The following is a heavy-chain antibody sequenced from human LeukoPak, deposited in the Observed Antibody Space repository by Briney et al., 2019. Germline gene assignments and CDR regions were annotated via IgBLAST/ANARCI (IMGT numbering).Heavy chain of an antibody. D-gene: IGHD1-14*01. CDR3: ARYHPANLGQVKKVFDY. Sequence: SQTLSLTCAVSGGSISSGGYSWSWIRQPPGKGLEWIGYISYTGSPDYNSSLKSRVTISVDTSKNQFSLKLSSVTAADTAVYYCARYHPANLGQVKKVFDYWGQGTLVTVSS. CDR2: ISYTGSP. J-gene: IGHJ4*02. CDR1: GGSISSGGYS. V-gene: IGHV4-30-4*07.